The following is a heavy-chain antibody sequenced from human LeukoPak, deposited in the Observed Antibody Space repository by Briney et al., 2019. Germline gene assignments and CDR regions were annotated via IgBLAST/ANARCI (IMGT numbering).Heavy chain of an antibody. CDR2: IRYDGSKK. CDR3: AKDVEGERNEVVPGYHSSFDYYSSIDV. Sequence: GGSLRLSCAASGFTFSSYGMHWVRQAPGKGLEWVACIRYDGSKKYYADSVKGRFTISSDNAKNTLYLQMNSLRAEDTAVYYFAKDVEGERNEVVPGYHSSFDYYSSIDVWGKGTTVTVSS. D-gene: IGHD2-2*01. J-gene: IGHJ6*03. CDR1: GFTFSSYG. V-gene: IGHV3-30*02.